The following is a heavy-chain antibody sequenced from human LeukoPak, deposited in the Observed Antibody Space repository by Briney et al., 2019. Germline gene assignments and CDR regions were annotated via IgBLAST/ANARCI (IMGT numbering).Heavy chain of an antibody. J-gene: IGHJ4*02. CDR1: GFTVSSKY. Sequence: PGGSLRLSCVASGFTVSSKYMSWVRQAPGKGLEWVSVIYSGGSTYYGESVKGRFTISRDNAKNSLYLQMNSLRAEDTAVYYCARKLDYYDSSAPLDYWGQGTLVTVSS. CDR3: ARKLDYYDSSAPLDY. V-gene: IGHV3-53*01. CDR2: IYSGGST. D-gene: IGHD3-22*01.